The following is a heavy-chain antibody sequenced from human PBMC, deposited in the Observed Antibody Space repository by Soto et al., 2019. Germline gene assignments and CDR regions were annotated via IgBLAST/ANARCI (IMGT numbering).Heavy chain of an antibody. Sequence: SETLSLTCTVSGGSISSSSYYWGWIRQPPGKGLEWIGSIYYSGSTYYNPSLKSRVTISVDTSKNQFSLKLSSVTAADTAVYYCARPGSCSSTRCYGNYGMDVWGQGTTVTVSS. CDR1: GGSISSSSYY. V-gene: IGHV4-39*01. CDR2: IYYSGST. D-gene: IGHD2-2*01. CDR3: ARPGSCSSTRCYGNYGMDV. J-gene: IGHJ6*02.